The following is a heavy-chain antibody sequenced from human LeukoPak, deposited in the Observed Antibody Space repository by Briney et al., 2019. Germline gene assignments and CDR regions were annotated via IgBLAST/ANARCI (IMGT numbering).Heavy chain of an antibody. CDR3: ARGRYFFASGSPHAFDI. V-gene: IGHV3-74*01. CDR2: INTDGSAT. Sequence: PGGSLRLSNAAAGFIFSSHYMHWVRQAPGRGLVWVSRINTDGSATNYADSVEGRFTISRDNAKNTLSLQMNSLGAEDRAVYYCARGRYFFASGSPHAFDIWGRGTMVTVSS. D-gene: IGHD3-10*01. CDR1: GFIFSSHY. J-gene: IGHJ3*02.